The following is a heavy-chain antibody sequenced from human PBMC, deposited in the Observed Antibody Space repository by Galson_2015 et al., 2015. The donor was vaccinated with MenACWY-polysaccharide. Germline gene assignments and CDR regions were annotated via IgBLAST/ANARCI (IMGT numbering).Heavy chain of an antibody. Sequence: SETLSLTCTVSGASISNYYWTWIRQPAGKGLEWIGRVYASGSTNSNPSLKSRLTMSVDTSKNQFSLGLSSVTAADTAIYYCARVRGGQSPRYSIDVWGQGTTVTVSS. D-gene: IGHD3-10*01. V-gene: IGHV4-4*07. CDR2: VYASGST. J-gene: IGHJ6*02. CDR1: GASISNYY. CDR3: ARVRGGQSPRYSIDV.